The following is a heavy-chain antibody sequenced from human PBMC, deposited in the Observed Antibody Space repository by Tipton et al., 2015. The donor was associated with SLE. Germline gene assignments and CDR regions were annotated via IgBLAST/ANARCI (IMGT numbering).Heavy chain of an antibody. CDR3: AKGLKSSERKMEPTIDY. V-gene: IGHV3-23*01. Sequence: GSLRLSCAASGFSFGSYAMSWVRQAPGTGLECVSAIVGSGGNTHYADSVKGRFTISRDNSKNTLYLQMNSLRAEDTAIYYCAKGLKSSERKMEPTIDYWGQGILVTVSS. J-gene: IGHJ4*02. D-gene: IGHD1-1*01. CDR1: GFSFGSYA. CDR2: IVGSGGNT.